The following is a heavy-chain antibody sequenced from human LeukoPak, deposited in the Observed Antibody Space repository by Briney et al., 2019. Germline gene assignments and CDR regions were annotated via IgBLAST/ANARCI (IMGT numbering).Heavy chain of an antibody. CDR3: ARDHNYYDSSGYLSY. Sequence: HPGGSLRLSCAASGFTFSNYWMHWVRQAPGKGLVWVSRINSDGINTSYADSVKGRFTISRDNAKNTLYLQMNSLRAEDTAVYYCARDHNYYDSSGYLSYWGQGTLVTVSS. CDR2: INSDGINT. D-gene: IGHD3-22*01. V-gene: IGHV3-74*01. J-gene: IGHJ4*02. CDR1: GFTFSNYW.